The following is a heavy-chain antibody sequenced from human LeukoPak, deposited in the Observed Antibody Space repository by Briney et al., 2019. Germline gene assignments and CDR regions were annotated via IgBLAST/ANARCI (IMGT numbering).Heavy chain of an antibody. Sequence: SVKVSCKASGGTFSSYAISWVRQAPGQGLEWMGGIIPIFGTANYAQKFQGRVTIAADESTSTAYMELSSLRSEDTAVYYCARTYTDFWSGYFDYWGQGTLVTVSS. V-gene: IGHV1-69*13. CDR2: IIPIFGTA. J-gene: IGHJ4*02. CDR1: GGTFSSYA. D-gene: IGHD3-3*01. CDR3: ARTYTDFWSGYFDY.